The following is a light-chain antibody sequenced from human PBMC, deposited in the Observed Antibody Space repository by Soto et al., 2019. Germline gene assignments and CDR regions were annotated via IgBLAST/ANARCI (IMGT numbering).Light chain of an antibody. J-gene: IGKJ1*01. CDR2: GAY. CDR3: QQRSNWPPWT. CDR1: QSISNC. V-gene: IGKV1-39*01. Sequence: IQMTESGSCLSASVGDRITITCRASQSISNCLNWYQQKPGRAPELLIYGAYSLQSGVPSRFSGSGSGTDFTLTISSLEPEDFAVYYCQQRSNWPPWTFGQGTNV.